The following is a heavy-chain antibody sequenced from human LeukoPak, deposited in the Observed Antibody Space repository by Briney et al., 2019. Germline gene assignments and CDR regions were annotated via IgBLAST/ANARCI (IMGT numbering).Heavy chain of an antibody. Sequence: GGPLRLSCAASGFTFSNAWMSWVRQAPGKGLEWVGRIKSKTDGGTTDYAAPVKGRFTISRDDSKNTLYLQMNSLKTEDTAVYYCTTGNYDSSGYDSFDIWGQGTMVTVSS. D-gene: IGHD3-22*01. CDR3: TTGNYDSSGYDSFDI. CDR2: IKSKTDGGTT. CDR1: GFTFSNAW. V-gene: IGHV3-15*01. J-gene: IGHJ3*02.